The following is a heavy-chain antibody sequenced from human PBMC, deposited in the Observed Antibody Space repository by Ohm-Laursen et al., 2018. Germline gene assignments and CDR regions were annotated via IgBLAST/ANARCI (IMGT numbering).Heavy chain of an antibody. CDR3: ARVDILTGYYYY. D-gene: IGHD3-9*01. CDR1: GFSLRTSGMR. Sequence: TQTLTLTCTFSGFSLRTSGMRVSWIRQPPGKALEWLARIDWDDDKFYSTSLKTRLTISKDTSKNQVVLTMTNMDPVDTATYYCARVDILTGYYYYWGQGTLVTVSS. J-gene: IGHJ4*02. CDR2: IDWDDDK. V-gene: IGHV2-70*04.